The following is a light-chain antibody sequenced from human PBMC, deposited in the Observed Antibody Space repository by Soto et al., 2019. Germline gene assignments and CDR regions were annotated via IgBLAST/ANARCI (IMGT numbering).Light chain of an antibody. V-gene: IGKV3-11*01. J-gene: IGKJ5*01. Sequence: EIVLTQSPATLSLSPGERATLSCRASQSVKTFLVRYQQRPGQAPRLLIHDASHRAAGIPARFSGSGFGTDFTLTISSLEPEDAAVYYCQQRSNWPPITFGQGTRLEI. CDR2: DAS. CDR1: QSVKTF. CDR3: QQRSNWPPIT.